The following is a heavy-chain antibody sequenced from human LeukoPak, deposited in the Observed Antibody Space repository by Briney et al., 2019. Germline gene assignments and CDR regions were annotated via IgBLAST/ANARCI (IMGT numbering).Heavy chain of an antibody. Sequence: SETLSLTCAVYGGSFSGYYWSWIRQPPGKGLEWIGYIYYRGSTNYNPSLKSRVTISVDTSKNQFSLKLSSVTAADTAVYYCATMVQGVHTYFGSWGQGNLVAVSS. CDR1: GGSFSGYY. CDR2: IYYRGST. V-gene: IGHV4-59*01. J-gene: IGHJ4*02. CDR3: ATMVQGVHTYFGS. D-gene: IGHD3-10*01.